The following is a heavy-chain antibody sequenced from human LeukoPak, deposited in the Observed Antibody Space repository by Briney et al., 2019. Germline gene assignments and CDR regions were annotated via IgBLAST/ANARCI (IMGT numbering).Heavy chain of an antibody. CDR2: IYYSGST. J-gene: IGHJ4*02. D-gene: IGHD6-13*01. CDR1: GGSISSYY. Sequence: SETLSLTCTVSGGSISSYYWSWIRQPSGKGLEWIGYIYYSGSTNYNPSLKSRVTISVDTSKNQFSLKLSSVTAADTAVYYCARVIAAAGTNYFDYWGQGTLVTVSS. CDR3: ARVIAAAGTNYFDY. V-gene: IGHV4-59*01.